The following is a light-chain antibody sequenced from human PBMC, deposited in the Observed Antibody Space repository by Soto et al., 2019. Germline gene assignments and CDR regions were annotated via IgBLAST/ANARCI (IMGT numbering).Light chain of an antibody. CDR1: QNIRNL. CDR2: DAS. CDR3: QQYNTYST. Sequence: DVQLSQSPSTVSAAEEDSVTITCRASQNIRNLLAWYQQKPGKAPKPLIYDASTLKTGVPSRFSGSGSGSEFNFTISGLQPDDFATYFCQQYNTYSTFGQGARLEI. J-gene: IGKJ5*01. V-gene: IGKV1-5*01.